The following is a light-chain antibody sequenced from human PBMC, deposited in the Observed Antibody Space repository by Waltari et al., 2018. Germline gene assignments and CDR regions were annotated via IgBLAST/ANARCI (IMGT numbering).Light chain of an antibody. Sequence: DIVMTQSPDSLAVSLGERATINCKSSQSVLYSSNNKNYLAWYQQKPGRPPKLSIYWASNRESGVPGRFSGSGSGTDFTLTISSLQAEDVAVYYCQQYYETPLTFGGGTKVEIK. V-gene: IGKV4-1*01. CDR2: WAS. CDR3: QQYYETPLT. CDR1: QSVLYSSNNKNY. J-gene: IGKJ4*01.